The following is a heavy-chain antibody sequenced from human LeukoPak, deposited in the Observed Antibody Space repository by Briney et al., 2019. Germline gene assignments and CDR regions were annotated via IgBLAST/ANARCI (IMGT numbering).Heavy chain of an antibody. CDR2: INHSGFT. CDR1: GGSFSGYY. CDR3: ARSLGDV. V-gene: IGHV4-34*01. J-gene: IGHJ6*02. Sequence: PSETLSLTCSVYGGSFSGYYWSWIRQPPGKGLEWIGEINHSGFTNSNPSLKSRVTMSADTSKNQFSLKVSSETAAYTAAYFCARSLGDVWGQGTMVTVSS.